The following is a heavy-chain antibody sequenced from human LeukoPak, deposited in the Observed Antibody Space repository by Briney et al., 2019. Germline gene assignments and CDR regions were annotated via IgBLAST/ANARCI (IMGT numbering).Heavy chain of an antibody. V-gene: IGHV3-21*01. Sequence: GGSLRLSCAASGFTFSSYSMNCVCQAPGKGLEWVSSISSSSSYIYYADSVKGRFTISRDNAKNSLYLQMNSLRAEDTAVYYCARDWSGSGWYFGSYFDYWGQGTLVTVSS. CDR1: GFTFSSYS. CDR2: ISSSSSYI. CDR3: ARDWSGSGWYFGSYFDY. J-gene: IGHJ4*02. D-gene: IGHD6-19*01.